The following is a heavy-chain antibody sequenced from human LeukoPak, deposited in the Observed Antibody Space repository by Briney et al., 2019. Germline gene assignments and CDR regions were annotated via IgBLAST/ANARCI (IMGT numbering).Heavy chain of an antibody. CDR3: ARGPTIRKTANFDY. Sequence: SETLSHIYSVYGGSFRAYYWRWVRQSPGKALEWFAEINHRGDTNYNPSVKSRVTISVDTSKKQFSLKVTSVTAADSAIYYCARGPTIRKTANFDYEGQG. V-gene: IGHV4-34*01. CDR1: GGSFRAYY. J-gene: IGHJ4*02. CDR2: INHRGDT. D-gene: IGHD1-1*01.